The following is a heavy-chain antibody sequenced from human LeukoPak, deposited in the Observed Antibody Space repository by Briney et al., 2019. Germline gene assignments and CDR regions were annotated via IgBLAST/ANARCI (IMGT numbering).Heavy chain of an antibody. D-gene: IGHD2/OR15-2a*01. CDR2: ISWNSGGI. V-gene: IGHV3-9*01. CDR1: GFTFDDYA. Sequence: GGSLRLSCAASGFTFDDYAMHWVRQAPGKGLEWVSGISWNSGGIGYADSVKGRFTISRDNSKNTLYLQMNSLRAEDTAVYYCARLYGDYWGQGTLVTVSS. CDR3: ARLYGDY. J-gene: IGHJ4*02.